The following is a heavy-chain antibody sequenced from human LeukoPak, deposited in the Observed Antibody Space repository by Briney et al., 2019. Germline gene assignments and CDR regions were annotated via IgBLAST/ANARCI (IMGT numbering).Heavy chain of an antibody. CDR3: AISPYEGLGI. CDR2: IGDSGSTI. Sequence: GGSLRLSCAASGFTFSDYYMSWMRQAPGKGLEWASYIGDSGSTIFYADSVKGRFTISRDNAKNSLYLQMNSLRAEDTAVYYCAISPYEGLGIWGQGTLVTVSS. J-gene: IGHJ4*02. V-gene: IGHV3-11*04. D-gene: IGHD2-8*01. CDR1: GFTFSDYY.